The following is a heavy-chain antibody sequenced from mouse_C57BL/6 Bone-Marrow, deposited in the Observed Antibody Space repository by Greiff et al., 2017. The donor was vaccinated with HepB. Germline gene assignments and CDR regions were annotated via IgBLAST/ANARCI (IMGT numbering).Heavy chain of an antibody. CDR3: ARVGLGWFAY. V-gene: IGHV2-2*01. Sequence: QVQLQQSGPGLVQPSQCLSITCTASGFSLTSYGVHWVRQSPGKGLEWLGVIWSGGSTDYNAAFISRLSISKDNSKSQVFFKMNSLQAADTALYYCARVGLGWFAYWGQGTLVTVSA. CDR1: GFSLTSYG. D-gene: IGHD1-1*02. CDR2: IWSGGST. J-gene: IGHJ3*01.